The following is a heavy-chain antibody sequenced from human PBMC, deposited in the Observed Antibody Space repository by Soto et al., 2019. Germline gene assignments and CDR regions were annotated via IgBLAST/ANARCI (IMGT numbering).Heavy chain of an antibody. CDR3: AKAQPDYATVTTAISY. V-gene: IGHV3-30*18. Sequence: QVQLVKSGGGVVQPGRSLRLSCAASGFTFSSYGMHWVRQAPGKGLEWVAVISYDGSNKYYADSVKGRFTISRDNSKNTLYLQMNSLRAEDTAVYYCAKAQPDYATVTTAISYWGQGTLVTVSS. CDR2: ISYDGSNK. D-gene: IGHD4-17*01. J-gene: IGHJ4*02. CDR1: GFTFSSYG.